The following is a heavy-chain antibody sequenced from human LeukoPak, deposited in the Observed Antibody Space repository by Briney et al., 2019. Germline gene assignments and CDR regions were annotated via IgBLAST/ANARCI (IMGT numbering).Heavy chain of an antibody. J-gene: IGHJ5*02. CDR1: RDSVSSGSAA. V-gene: IGHV6-1*01. CDR3: ARQIGWLDP. Sequence: SQTLSLTCAISRDSVSSGSAAWVWIRQSPSRGLEWLGRTYYRSKWYNDYGVSVKSRITISPDASNNQFSLQLNSVTPEDTAVYYCARQIGWLDPWGQGTLVTVSS. CDR2: TYYRSKWYN.